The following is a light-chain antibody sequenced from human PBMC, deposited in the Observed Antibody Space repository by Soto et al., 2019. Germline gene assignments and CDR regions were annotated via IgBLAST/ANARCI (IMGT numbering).Light chain of an antibody. J-gene: IGKJ1*01. CDR2: GAS. CDR3: QQYGSSRT. Sequence: EIVLTQSPGTLSLSPGERATLSCRASQSVSSSYLAWYQQKPGQAPRLLTYGASSRATGIPDRFSGSGSGTDFTLTISRLEPEDFAVYYCQQYGSSRTFGQGTKVAIK. CDR1: QSVSSSY. V-gene: IGKV3-20*01.